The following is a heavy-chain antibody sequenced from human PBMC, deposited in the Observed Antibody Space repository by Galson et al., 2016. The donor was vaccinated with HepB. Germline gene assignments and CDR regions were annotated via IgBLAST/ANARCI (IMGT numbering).Heavy chain of an antibody. CDR2: IYYSGSA. CDR1: GGSITNYY. Sequence: ETLSLTCTVSGGSITNYYWSWIRQPPGRGLECIGYIYYSGSASYNPSLKSRVTISVDTSKNQFSLKLSSVTAADTAVYYCARTIVVVNYYYYMDVWGKGTTVTVSS. J-gene: IGHJ6*03. D-gene: IGHD2-2*01. CDR3: ARTIVVVNYYYYMDV. V-gene: IGHV4-59*01.